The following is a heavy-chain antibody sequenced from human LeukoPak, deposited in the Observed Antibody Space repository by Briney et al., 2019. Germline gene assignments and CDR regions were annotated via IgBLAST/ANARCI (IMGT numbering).Heavy chain of an antibody. CDR3: ARGRYSSGWYFGYYFDY. Sequence: PETLSHTCAVYGGSFSGYYWSWIRQPPGKGLEWIGEINHSGSTNYNPSLESRVTISVDTSKNQFSLKLSSVTAADTAVYYCARGRYSSGWYFGYYFDYWGQGTLVTVSS. CDR2: INHSGST. J-gene: IGHJ4*02. V-gene: IGHV4-34*01. CDR1: GGSFSGYY. D-gene: IGHD6-19*01.